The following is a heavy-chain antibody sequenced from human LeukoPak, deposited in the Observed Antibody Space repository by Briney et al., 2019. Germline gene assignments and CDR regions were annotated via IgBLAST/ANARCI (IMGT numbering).Heavy chain of an antibody. CDR2: IYSGGNT. D-gene: IGHD3-22*01. Sequence: GGSLRLSCAASGFTVSGDYMTWVRQAPGKGLEWVSVIYSGGNTYYADSVKGRFTISRDNAKNSLYLQMNSLRAEDTAVYYCARDLGSDYYDSSGYRGIYYYYYGMDVWGQGTTVTVSS. CDR1: GFTVSGDY. J-gene: IGHJ6*02. V-gene: IGHV3-66*01. CDR3: ARDLGSDYYDSSGYRGIYYYYYGMDV.